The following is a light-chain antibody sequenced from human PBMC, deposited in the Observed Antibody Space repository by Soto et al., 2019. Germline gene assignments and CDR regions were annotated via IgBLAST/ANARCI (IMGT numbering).Light chain of an antibody. J-gene: IGKJ5*01. Sequence: EILLTQSPATLSLSSRARATLSCRASQSVSSYIAWYQQIPGQAPRPLIYDASDRATGIPARFSGSGSGTDFTLTISSLEPEDFAVYYCQQRSNWPITFGQGTRLEI. V-gene: IGKV3-11*01. CDR2: DAS. CDR1: QSVSSY. CDR3: QQRSNWPIT.